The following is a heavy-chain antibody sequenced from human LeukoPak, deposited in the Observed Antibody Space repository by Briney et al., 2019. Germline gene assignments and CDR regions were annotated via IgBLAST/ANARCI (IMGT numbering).Heavy chain of an antibody. J-gene: IGHJ5*02. D-gene: IGHD6-13*01. CDR2: IYHSGST. Sequence: SETLSLTCAVSGYSISSGYYWGWIRQPPGKGLEWIGSIYHSGSTYYNPSLKSRVTISVDTSKNQFSLKLSSVTAADTAVYYCARHSGRTAAAGTDWFDPWGQGTLVTVSS. CDR3: ARHSGRTAAAGTDWFDP. V-gene: IGHV4-38-2*01. CDR1: GYSISSGYY.